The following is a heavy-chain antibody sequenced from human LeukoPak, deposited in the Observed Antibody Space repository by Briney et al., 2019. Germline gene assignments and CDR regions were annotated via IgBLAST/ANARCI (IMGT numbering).Heavy chain of an antibody. CDR1: GFIFNKHA. CDR2: IKQDGSDR. V-gene: IGHV3-7*03. J-gene: IGHJ4*02. D-gene: IGHD2-21*02. Sequence: GGSLRLSCAASGFIFNKHAMSWVRQAPGKGLEWVANIKQDGSDRYYVDSVKGRFTISRDNAKNSLYLQMNSLRAEDTAVYYCAKEVPVVVTACYYDYWGQGTLVTVSS. CDR3: AKEVPVVVTACYYDY.